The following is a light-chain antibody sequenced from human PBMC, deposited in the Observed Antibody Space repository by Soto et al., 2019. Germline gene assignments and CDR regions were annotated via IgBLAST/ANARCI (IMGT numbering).Light chain of an antibody. CDR3: QQYGGSPRT. CDR2: DAF. V-gene: IGKV3-20*01. J-gene: IGKJ5*01. Sequence: EIVLSESPSALSSSPGESATLSCRASRSLDSGQLTWYQQKVGRAPRLLIHDAFIRATGIPDRFSGSGSGTDFTLTIARLEPEDFAVYYCQQYGGSPRTFGQGTRLEIK. CDR1: RSLDSGQ.